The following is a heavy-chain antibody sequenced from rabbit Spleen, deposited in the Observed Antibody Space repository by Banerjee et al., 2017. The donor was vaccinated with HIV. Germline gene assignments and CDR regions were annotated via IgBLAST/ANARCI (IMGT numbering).Heavy chain of an antibody. D-gene: IGHD4-2*01. J-gene: IGHJ4*01. V-gene: IGHV1S45*01. Sequence: QEQLVESGGGLVQPEGSLTLTCTASGFSFGDRDVMCWVRQAPGKGLQWIACINASTGKPVYATWASGRFTISKTSSTTVTLQMTGLTAADTATYFCASGYGGVGRAYKLWGPGTLVTVS. CDR3: ASGYGGVGRAYKL. CDR2: INASTGKP. CDR1: GFSFGDRDV.